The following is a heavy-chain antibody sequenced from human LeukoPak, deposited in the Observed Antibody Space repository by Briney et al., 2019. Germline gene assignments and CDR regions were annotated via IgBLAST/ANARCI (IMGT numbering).Heavy chain of an antibody. CDR2: MSYDGSNE. Sequence: GGSLRLSCAASGFIFSTYGMHWVRQAPGKGLEWVAVMSYDGSNEYYADSVKGRFTISRDNAKNSLYLQMNSLRAGDTAVYYCARDHTAMAIIGENGMDVWGQGTTVTVSS. CDR1: GFIFSTYG. J-gene: IGHJ6*02. CDR3: ARDHTAMAIIGENGMDV. V-gene: IGHV3-30*03. D-gene: IGHD5-18*01.